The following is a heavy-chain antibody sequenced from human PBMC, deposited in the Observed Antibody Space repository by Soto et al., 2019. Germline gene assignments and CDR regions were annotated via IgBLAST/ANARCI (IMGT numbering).Heavy chain of an antibody. CDR3: ARPGRDWGSLDY. V-gene: IGHV4-59*08. D-gene: IGHD7-27*01. CDR1: GDSISTYY. Sequence: VQLQESGPGLVKPSETLSLTCTVSGDSISTYYWAWIRQSPGKGLEWIAFIYYGGSTNYNPSLKSRVTISVDTSKNQFSLKLNSVTAADTAVYYCARPGRDWGSLDYWGQGTLVTVSS. J-gene: IGHJ4*02. CDR2: IYYGGST.